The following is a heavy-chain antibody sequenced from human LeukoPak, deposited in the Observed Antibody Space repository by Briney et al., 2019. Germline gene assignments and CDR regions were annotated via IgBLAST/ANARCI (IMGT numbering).Heavy chain of an antibody. D-gene: IGHD3-9*01. CDR3: ARGPDILTGYYFYFNY. CDR1: GGSISSYY. V-gene: IGHV4-59*01. Sequence: SETLSLTCTVSGGSISSYYWCWIRQPPGKGLEWIGYIYYSGSTNYNPSLKSRVTISVDTSKKQFSLKLSSVTAADTAVYYCARGPDILTGYYFYFNYWGQGTLVTVSS. CDR2: IYYSGST. J-gene: IGHJ4*02.